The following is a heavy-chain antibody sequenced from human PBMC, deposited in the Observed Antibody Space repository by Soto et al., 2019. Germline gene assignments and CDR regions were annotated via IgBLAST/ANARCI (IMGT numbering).Heavy chain of an antibody. CDR1: GFTFSSYA. CDR2: ISGSGGST. D-gene: IGHD6-6*01. CDR3: AKDLRQLVRGGFDY. J-gene: IGHJ4*02. V-gene: IGHV3-23*01. Sequence: VGSLRLSCAASGFTFSSYAMSWVRQAPGKGLEWVSAISGSGGSTYYADSVKGRFTISRDNSKNTLYLQMNSLRAEDTAVYYCAKDLRQLVRGGFDYWGQGTLVTVSS.